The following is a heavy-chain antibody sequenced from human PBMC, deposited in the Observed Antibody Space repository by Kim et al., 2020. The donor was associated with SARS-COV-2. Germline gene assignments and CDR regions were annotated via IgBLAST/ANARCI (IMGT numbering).Heavy chain of an antibody. Sequence: ASVKVSCSASGYTFTGYFMHWVRQAPGQGLEWMGRINPKSGVTNYAQKFQGRVTMTRDTSISTAYMELSSLRSDDTAVYYCSTMTGDRSYWYFDFWGRGTPVTVSS. D-gene: IGHD7-27*01. J-gene: IGHJ2*01. CDR3: STMTGDRSYWYFDF. V-gene: IGHV1-2*06. CDR1: GYTFTGYF. CDR2: INPKSGVT.